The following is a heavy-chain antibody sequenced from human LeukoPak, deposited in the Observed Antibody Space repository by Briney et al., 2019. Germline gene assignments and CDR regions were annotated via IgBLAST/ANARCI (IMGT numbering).Heavy chain of an antibody. J-gene: IGHJ6*02. CDR3: ARARPDILTGYYVYGMDV. Sequence: GASVKVSCKASGYTFTSYDINWVRQATGQGLEWMGWMNPNSGNTGYAQKFQGRVTMTRNTSISTAYMELSSLRSEDTAVYYCARARPDILTGYYVYGMDVWGQGTTVTVSS. V-gene: IGHV1-8*01. CDR1: GYTFTSYD. CDR2: MNPNSGNT. D-gene: IGHD3-9*01.